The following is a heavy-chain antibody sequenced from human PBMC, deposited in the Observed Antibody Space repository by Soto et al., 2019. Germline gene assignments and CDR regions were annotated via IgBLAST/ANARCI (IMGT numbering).Heavy chain of an antibody. CDR2: ISYDGSNK. CDR1: GFTFSSYA. CDR3: AREGYYDFWSGPSQPAGMDV. Sequence: GGSLRLSCAASGFTFSSYAMHWVRQAPGKGLEWVAVISYDGSNKYYADSVKGRFTISRDNSKNTLYLQMNSLRAEDTAVYYCAREGYYDFWSGPSQPAGMDVWGQGTTVTVSS. D-gene: IGHD3-3*01. V-gene: IGHV3-30-3*01. J-gene: IGHJ6*02.